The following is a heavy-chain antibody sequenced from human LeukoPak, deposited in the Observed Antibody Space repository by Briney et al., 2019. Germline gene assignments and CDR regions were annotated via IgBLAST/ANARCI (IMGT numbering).Heavy chain of an antibody. D-gene: IGHD1-14*01. CDR1: GGSISSYY. V-gene: IGHV4-59*12. CDR3: VGGIDY. J-gene: IGHJ4*02. CDR2: IYYSGST. Sequence: SETLSLTCTVSGGSISSYYWSWIRQPPGKGLEWIGYIYYSGSTNYNPSLKSRVTISVDTSKNQFSLKLSSVTAADTAVYYCVGGIDYWGQGTLVTVSS.